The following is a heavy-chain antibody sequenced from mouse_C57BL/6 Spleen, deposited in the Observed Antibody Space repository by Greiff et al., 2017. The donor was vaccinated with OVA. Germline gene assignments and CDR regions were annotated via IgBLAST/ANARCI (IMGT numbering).Heavy chain of an antibody. Sequence: EVQGVESGGGLVKPGGSLKLSCAASGFTFSSYAMSWVRQTPEKRLEWVATISDGGSYTYYPDNVKGRFTISRDNAKNNLYLQMSHLKSEDTAMYYCAREYYSNYAWFAYWGQGTLVTVSA. CDR3: AREYYSNYAWFAY. CDR1: GFTFSSYA. J-gene: IGHJ3*01. CDR2: ISDGGSYT. V-gene: IGHV5-4*01. D-gene: IGHD2-5*01.